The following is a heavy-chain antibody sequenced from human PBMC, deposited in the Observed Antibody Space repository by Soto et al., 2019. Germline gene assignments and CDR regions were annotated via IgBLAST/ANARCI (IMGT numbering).Heavy chain of an antibody. V-gene: IGHV3-30*18. CDR1: GFTFSSYG. D-gene: IGHD4-17*01. CDR3: AKDLNSGDDNYYFDY. Sequence: GGSLRLSCAASGFTFSSYGMHWVRQAPGKGLEWVAVISYDGSNKYYADSVKGRFTISRDNSKNTLYLQMNSLRAEDTALYYCAKDLNSGDDNYYFDYWGQGTLVTVSS. J-gene: IGHJ4*02. CDR2: ISYDGSNK.